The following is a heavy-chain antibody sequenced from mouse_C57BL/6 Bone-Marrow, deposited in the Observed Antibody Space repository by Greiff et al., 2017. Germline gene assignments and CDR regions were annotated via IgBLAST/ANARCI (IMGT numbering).Heavy chain of an antibody. D-gene: IGHD1-1*01. CDR3: TFITTVVDTNFDY. Sequence: EVQLQQSGAELVRPGASVKLSCTASGFNIKDDYMHWVKQRPEQGLEWIGWIDPENGDTEYASKFQGKATITADTSSNTAYLQLSSLTSEDTAVYYCTFITTVVDTNFDYWGQGTTLTVSS. V-gene: IGHV14-4*01. CDR1: GFNIKDDY. J-gene: IGHJ2*01. CDR2: IDPENGDT.